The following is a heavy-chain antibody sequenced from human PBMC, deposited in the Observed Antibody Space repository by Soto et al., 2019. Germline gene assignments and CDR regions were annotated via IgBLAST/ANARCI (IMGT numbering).Heavy chain of an antibody. CDR2: IYPGDSDT. CDR3: ARDPTPDSGSYWRRLLSAPR. V-gene: IGHV5-51*01. D-gene: IGHD1-26*01. Sequence: LGESLKISCKGSGYSFTSYWIGWVRQMPGKGLEWMGIIYPGDSDTRYSPSFQGQVTISADKSISTAYLQWSSLRAEDTAVYYCARDPTPDSGSYWRRLLSAPRWGQGTLVTVSS. J-gene: IGHJ4*02. CDR1: GYSFTSYW.